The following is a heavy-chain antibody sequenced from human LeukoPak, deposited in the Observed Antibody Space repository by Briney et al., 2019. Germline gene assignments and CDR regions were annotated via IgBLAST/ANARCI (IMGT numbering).Heavy chain of an antibody. D-gene: IGHD6-19*01. CDR1: GYTFTTYY. J-gene: IGHJ4*02. V-gene: IGHV1-46*01. CDR2: ISPSGGST. Sequence: ASVKVSCKASGYTFTTYYIHWVRQAPGQGLEWMGIISPSGGSTRYAQNFQGRITMTRDTSTSRVYMELSSLRSEDTAVYYCARGSGSDCTNFDCWGQGTLVTVSS. CDR3: ARGSGSDCTNFDC.